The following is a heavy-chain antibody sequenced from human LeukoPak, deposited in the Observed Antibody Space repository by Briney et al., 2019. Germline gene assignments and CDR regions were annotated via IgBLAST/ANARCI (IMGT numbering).Heavy chain of an antibody. D-gene: IGHD3-9*01. Sequence: GGSLRLSCVASGFTFSSYPMIWVRQAPGKGLESVSYISDSGTVIHYADSVKGRFTLSRDNAKNSLNVQMNSLSAEDTAVYYCARVVGGMTGADYWGQGTLVTVSS. CDR3: ARVVGGMTGADY. CDR1: GFTFSSYP. V-gene: IGHV3-48*04. CDR2: ISDSGTVI. J-gene: IGHJ4*02.